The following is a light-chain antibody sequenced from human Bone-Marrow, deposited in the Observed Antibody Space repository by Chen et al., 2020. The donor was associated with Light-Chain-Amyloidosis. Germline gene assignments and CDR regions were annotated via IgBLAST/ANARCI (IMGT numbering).Light chain of an antibody. J-gene: IGLJ3*02. Sequence: QSALTQPASVSGSPGQSITISCTGTSSDVGSYNLVSWYKQRPGKAPKLMIYEGSKRPSGVSNRFSRSRSVNTASLTISGLQAEYEADYYCCSDAGSSRVFGGGTKLTVL. CDR1: SSDVGSYNL. CDR2: EGS. CDR3: CSDAGSSRV. V-gene: IGLV2-23*01.